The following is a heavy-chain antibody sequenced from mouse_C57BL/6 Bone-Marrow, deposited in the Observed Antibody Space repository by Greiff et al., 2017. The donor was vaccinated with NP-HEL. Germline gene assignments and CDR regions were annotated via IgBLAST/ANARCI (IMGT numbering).Heavy chain of an antibody. J-gene: IGHJ1*03. CDR1: GFTFSSYT. CDR2: ISGGGGNT. D-gene: IGHD1-1*01. V-gene: IGHV5-9*01. CDR3: ARGYYGNRYFDV. Sequence: EVQGVESGGGLVKPGGSLKLSCAASGFTFSSYTMSWVRQTPEKRLEWVATISGGGGNTYYPDSVKGRFTISRDNAKNTLYLQMSSLRSEDTALYYCARGYYGNRYFDVWGTGTTVTVSS.